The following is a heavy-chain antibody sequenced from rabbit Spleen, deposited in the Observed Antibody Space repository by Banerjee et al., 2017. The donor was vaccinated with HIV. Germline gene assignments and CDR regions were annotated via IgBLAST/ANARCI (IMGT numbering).Heavy chain of an antibody. CDR3: ARGIPYGYAGDAYPPYAMDL. D-gene: IGHD6-1*01. J-gene: IGHJ6*01. Sequence: QLTETGGGLVQPGGSLTLSCKASGIDFTNYYITWVRQAPGKGLEWIGIIYAAKGSTDYASWVNGRFTISSDNAQSTVDLKMTSLTAADTATYFCARGIPYGYAGDAYPPYAMDLWGPGTLVTVS. V-gene: IGHV1S7*01. CDR2: IYAAKGST. CDR1: GIDFTNYY.